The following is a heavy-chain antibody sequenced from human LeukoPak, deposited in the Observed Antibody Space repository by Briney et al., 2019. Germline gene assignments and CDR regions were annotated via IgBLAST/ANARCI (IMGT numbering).Heavy chain of an antibody. CDR3: ARVLMVRGVIRFDP. J-gene: IGHJ5*02. CDR2: IYYSGST. Sequence: PSETLSLTCTVSGGSISSYYWSWIRQPPGKGLEWIGYIYYSGSTNYNPSLKSRVTISVDTSKSQFSLKLSSVTAADTAVYYCARVLMVRGVIRFDPWGQGTLVTVSS. D-gene: IGHD3-10*01. V-gene: IGHV4-59*01. CDR1: GGSISSYY.